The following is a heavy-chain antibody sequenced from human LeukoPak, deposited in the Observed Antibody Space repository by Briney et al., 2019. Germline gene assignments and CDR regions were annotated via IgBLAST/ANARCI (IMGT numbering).Heavy chain of an antibody. CDR3: ARYYYGWGSYYNPPYYFDY. CDR1: GGSFSSYY. D-gene: IGHD3-10*01. V-gene: IGHV4-59*01. Sequence: SETLSLTCTVSGGSFSSYYWSWIRQPPGKGLEWIGYIYYSGSTNYNPSLKSRVTISVDTSKNQFSLKLSSVTAADTAVYYCARYYYGWGSYYNPPYYFDYWGQGILVTVSS. CDR2: IYYSGST. J-gene: IGHJ4*02.